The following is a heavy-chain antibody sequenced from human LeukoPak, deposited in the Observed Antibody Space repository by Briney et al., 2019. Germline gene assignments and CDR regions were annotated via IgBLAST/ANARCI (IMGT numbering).Heavy chain of an antibody. CDR3: ARGFLDSGVY. J-gene: IGHJ4*02. D-gene: IGHD3/OR15-3a*01. CDR1: GFTFSSYY. V-gene: IGHV3-48*03. Sequence: QSGGSLRLSCAVSGFTFSSYYINWVRQAPGKGLEWVLYISNSGASTYYADSVKGRFTISRDNAKNSLYLQMNSLRAEDTAVYYCARGFLDSGVYWGQGTLVTVSS. CDR2: ISNSGAST.